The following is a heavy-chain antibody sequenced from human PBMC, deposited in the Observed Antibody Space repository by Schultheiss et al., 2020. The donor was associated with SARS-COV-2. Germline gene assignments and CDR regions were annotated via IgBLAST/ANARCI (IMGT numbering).Heavy chain of an antibody. CDR2: ISGSGGST. D-gene: IGHD3-22*01. CDR1: GFTFDDYA. CDR3: AKGGYDSSGYYH. J-gene: IGHJ5*02. V-gene: IGHV3-23*01. Sequence: GGSLRLSCAASGFTFDDYAMHWVRQAPGKGLEWVSAISGSGGSTYYADSVKGRFTISRDNSKNTLYLQMNSLRAEDTAVYYCAKGGYDSSGYYHWGQGTLVTVSS.